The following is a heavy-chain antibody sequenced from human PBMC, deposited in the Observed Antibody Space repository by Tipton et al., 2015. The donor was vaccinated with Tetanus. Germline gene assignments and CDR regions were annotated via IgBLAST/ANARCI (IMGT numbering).Heavy chain of an antibody. J-gene: IGHJ4*02. CDR3: AISDVAVADTN. CDR2: ISAGGGST. Sequence: SLRLSCAGFGFIFGTYAMSWVRQAPGKGLEWVSGISAGGGSTYYADSVEGRFTISRDNSKNTLYLQMNSLRAEDTAIYYCAISDVAVADTNWGQGTLATVSS. CDR1: GFIFGTYA. D-gene: IGHD6-19*01. V-gene: IGHV3-23*01.